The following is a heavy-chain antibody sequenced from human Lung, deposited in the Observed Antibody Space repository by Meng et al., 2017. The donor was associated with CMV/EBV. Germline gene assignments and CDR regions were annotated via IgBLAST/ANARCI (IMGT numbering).Heavy chain of an antibody. CDR2: IYWNDGK. D-gene: IGHD2-2*01. CDR3: AHRRGGQTVSLPAAYDY. J-gene: IGHJ4*02. Sequence: FSLCTTGVGVGWNGQPPGKAPKWLAVIYWNDGKQYKPYMKSRLSINKDNYKNHVVLTMTNMDPLDTATYFCAHRRGGQTVSLPAAYDYWGQGSLVTVSS. V-gene: IGHV2-5*01. CDR1: FSLCTTGVG.